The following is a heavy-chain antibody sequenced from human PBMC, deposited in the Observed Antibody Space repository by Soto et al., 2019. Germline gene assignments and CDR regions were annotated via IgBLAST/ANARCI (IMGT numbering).Heavy chain of an antibody. J-gene: IGHJ6*02. V-gene: IGHV3-15*01. CDR2: IKRKTDGGTT. Sequence: PGGSLRLSCAASGFTFSNAWMSWVRQAPGKGLEWVGRIKRKTDGGTTDYAAPVKGRFTISRDDSKNTLFLQMNILRTEDTAVYYYTTDPPQYYYDSSGYYHYYYGVDVWGQGTTVTVSS. D-gene: IGHD3-22*01. CDR3: TTDPPQYYYDSSGYYHYYYGVDV. CDR1: GFTFSNAW.